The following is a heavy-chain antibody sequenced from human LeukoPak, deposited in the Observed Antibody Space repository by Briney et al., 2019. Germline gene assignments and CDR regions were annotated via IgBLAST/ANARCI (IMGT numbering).Heavy chain of an antibody. D-gene: IGHD6-19*01. CDR1: GFTFSNYA. J-gene: IGHJ4*02. CDR3: AKDQWLVLDY. V-gene: IGHV3-23*01. Sequence: GGSLRLSCAASGFTFSNYAMGWVRQAPGKGLEWVSGISGSGDSTYYADSVKGRFTISRDNSKNTLYLQMNSLRAEDTAVYSCAKDQWLVLDYWGQGTLVTVSS. CDR2: ISGSGDST.